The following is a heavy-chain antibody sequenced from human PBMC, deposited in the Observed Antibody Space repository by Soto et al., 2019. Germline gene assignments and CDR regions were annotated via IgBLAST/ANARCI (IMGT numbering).Heavy chain of an antibody. CDR1: GGSISSGDYY. Sequence: SETLSLTCTVSGGSISSGDYYWSRIRQPPGKGLEWIGYIYYSGGTYYNPSLKSRVTISVDTSKNQFSLKLSSVTAADTAVYYCARVRSSAYSGSYYMFDYWGQGTLVTVSS. D-gene: IGHD1-26*01. CDR3: ARVRSSAYSGSYYMFDY. V-gene: IGHV4-30-4*01. J-gene: IGHJ4*02. CDR2: IYYSGGT.